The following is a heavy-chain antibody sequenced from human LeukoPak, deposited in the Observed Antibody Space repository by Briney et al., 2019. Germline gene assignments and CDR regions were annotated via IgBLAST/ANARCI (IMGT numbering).Heavy chain of an antibody. D-gene: IGHD3-22*01. CDR1: GGSISSYY. CDR3: ARELAYYDSRGYYIDY. CDR2: IYYTGST. Sequence: SETLSLTCTVSGGSISSYYWSWIRQPPGKGLEWIGFIYYTGSTNYNPSLKSRVTISVDTSKNQFSLKMYYVTAADTAVYCCARELAYYDSRGYYIDYWGQGTLVTVSS. J-gene: IGHJ4*02. V-gene: IGHV4-59*12.